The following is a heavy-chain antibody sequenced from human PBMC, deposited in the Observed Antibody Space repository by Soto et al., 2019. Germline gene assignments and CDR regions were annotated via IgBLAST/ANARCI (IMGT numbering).Heavy chain of an antibody. V-gene: IGHV1-3*05. J-gene: IGHJ4*02. CDR3: ASESYGGEFAY. CDR1: GYTFTSYA. Sequence: QVQLVQSGAEEKKPGASGKVSCKASGYTFTSYALNWVREAPGQRLEWMGWINAGNGNTKYSQKFQGRVTITRDTSASTGYMELSSLRSEDTAVYYCASESYGGEFAYWGQGTLVTVSS. D-gene: IGHD4-17*01. CDR2: INAGNGNT.